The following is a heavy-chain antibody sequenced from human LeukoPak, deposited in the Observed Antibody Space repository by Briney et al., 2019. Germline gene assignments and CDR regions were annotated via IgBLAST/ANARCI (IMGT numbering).Heavy chain of an antibody. D-gene: IGHD3/OR15-3a*01. CDR2: IYYSGST. Sequence: PSETLSLTCTVSGDSISSSSYYWGWIRQPPGKGLEWIGSIYYSGSTYYNPSLKSRVTISVDTSKNQFSLKLSSVTAADTAVYYCARGPSGERWLLYGWGQGTLVTVSS. V-gene: IGHV4-39*07. CDR1: GDSISSSSYY. J-gene: IGHJ4*02. CDR3: ARGPSGERWLLYG.